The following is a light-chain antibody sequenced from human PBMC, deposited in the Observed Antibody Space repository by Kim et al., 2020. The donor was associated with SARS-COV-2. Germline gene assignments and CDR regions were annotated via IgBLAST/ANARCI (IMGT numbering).Light chain of an antibody. V-gene: IGLV1-47*01. J-gene: IGLJ3*02. CDR1: SSNIESNY. CDR2: RSN. CDR3: AAWDDSLSGRV. Sequence: ELTQPPSASGTPGQRVTISCSGSSSNIESNYVYWYQQLPGTAPKVLIYRSNQRPSGVPDRFSGSKSGTSASLAISGLRSEDEADYYCAAWDDSLSGRVFGGGTQLTVL.